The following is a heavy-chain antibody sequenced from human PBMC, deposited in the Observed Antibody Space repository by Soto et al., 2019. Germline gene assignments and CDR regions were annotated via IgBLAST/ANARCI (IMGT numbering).Heavy chain of an antibody. D-gene: IGHD2-2*01. Sequence: SETLSLTCTVSGGSISSYYWSWIRQPPGKGLEWIGYIYYSGSTNYNPSLKSRVTISVDTSKNQFSLKLSSVTAADTAVYYCARVEGYCSSTSCRNWFDPWGQGTLVTVSS. CDR2: IYYSGST. J-gene: IGHJ5*02. V-gene: IGHV4-59*08. CDR1: GGSISSYY. CDR3: ARVEGYCSSTSCRNWFDP.